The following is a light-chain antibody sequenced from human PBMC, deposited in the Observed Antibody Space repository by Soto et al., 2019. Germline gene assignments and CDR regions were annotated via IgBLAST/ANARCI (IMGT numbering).Light chain of an antibody. CDR3: QQRSNWRT. CDR1: QFLSSY. CDR2: DAS. J-gene: IGKJ5*01. V-gene: IGKV3-11*01. Sequence: ELVLTQSPATLSLSPGERATLSCRASQFLSSYLAWYQQKPGQAPRLLIYDASNRATGIPARFSGSGSGTDFTLTISSLEPEDFAVYYCQQRSNWRTFGQGTRLEIK.